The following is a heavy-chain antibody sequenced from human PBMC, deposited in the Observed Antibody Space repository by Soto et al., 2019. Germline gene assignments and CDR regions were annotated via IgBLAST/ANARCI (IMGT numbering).Heavy chain of an antibody. CDR1: GDSESSNSAA. J-gene: IGHJ6*02. Sequence: QTHSLTCAICGDSESSNSAAWNWIRQSPSRGLEWLGRTYYRSKWYNDYAVSVKSRITINPDTSKNQFSLQLNSVTPEDTAVYYCAREPDCSSTSCYTSYYYYGMDVWGQGTTVTVSS. CDR2: TYYRSKWYN. CDR3: AREPDCSSTSCYTSYYYYGMDV. V-gene: IGHV6-1*01. D-gene: IGHD2-2*02.